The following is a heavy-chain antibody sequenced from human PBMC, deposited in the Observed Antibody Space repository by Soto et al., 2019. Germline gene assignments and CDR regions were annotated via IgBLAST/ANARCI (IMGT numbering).Heavy chain of an antibody. J-gene: IGHJ3*02. D-gene: IGHD3-10*01. V-gene: IGHV3-33*01. CDR1: GFTFSSYG. Sequence: ESVGGVVQPGRSLRLSCAASGFTFSSYGMHWVRQAPGKGLEWVAVIWYDGSNKYYADSVKGRFTISRDNSKNTLYLQMNSLRAEDTAVYYCARDGSVAGPDAFDIWGQGTMVTVSS. CDR2: IWYDGSNK. CDR3: ARDGSVAGPDAFDI.